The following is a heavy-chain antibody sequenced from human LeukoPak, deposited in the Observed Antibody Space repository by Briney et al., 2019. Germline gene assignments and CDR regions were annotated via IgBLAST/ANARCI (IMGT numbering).Heavy chain of an antibody. CDR1: GGSISSTSYF. J-gene: IGHJ4*02. CDR2: IYYSGTT. CDR3: ARLADTAMVDY. Sequence: SETLSLTCTVSGGSISSTSYFWGWIRQPPGKGLEWIGSIYYSGTTYYNPSLKSRVTISVDTSKNQFSLNLNSVTAADTAVYYCARLADTAMVDYWGQGTLVTVSS. D-gene: IGHD5-18*01. V-gene: IGHV4-39*01.